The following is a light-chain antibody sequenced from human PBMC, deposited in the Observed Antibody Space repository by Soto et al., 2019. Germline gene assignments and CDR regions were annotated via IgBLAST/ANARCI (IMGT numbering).Light chain of an antibody. CDR1: ALPKQY. CDR2: KDS. CDR3: QSTDSSGTVV. V-gene: IGLV3-25*03. J-gene: IGLJ2*01. Sequence: SYELTQPRSVSVYPGQTARITCSGAALPKQYAYWYQQKPGQAPVVVIYKDSERPSGIPERLSGSSSGTIVTLTISGVEAEDEADYYCQSTDSSGTVVFGGGTKLTVL.